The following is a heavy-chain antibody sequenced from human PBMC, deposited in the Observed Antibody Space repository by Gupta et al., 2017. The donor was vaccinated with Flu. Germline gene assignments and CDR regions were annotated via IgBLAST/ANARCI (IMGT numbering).Heavy chain of an antibody. Sequence: MSWIRQAPGKGLEWVSYISSSGSTIYYADSVKGRFTISRDNAKNSLYLQMNSLRAEDTAVYYGARVRFKCDYWGQGTLVTVSS. J-gene: IGHJ4*02. V-gene: IGHV3-11*01. D-gene: IGHD3-3*01. CDR2: ISSSGSTI. CDR3: ARVRFKCDY.